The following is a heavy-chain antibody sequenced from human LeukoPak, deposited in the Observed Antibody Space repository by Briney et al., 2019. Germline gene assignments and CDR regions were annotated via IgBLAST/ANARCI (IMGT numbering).Heavy chain of an antibody. J-gene: IGHJ4*02. D-gene: IGHD5-12*01. CDR3: ARDKDSGFYDH. CDR2: IYYSGST. Sequence: SETLSLTCTVSGGSISSYYWSWIRQPPGKGLEWIGYIYYSGSTNYNPSLKSRVTISVDTSKNQFSLKLSSVTAADTAVYYCARDKDSGFYDHWGQGTLVTVSS. CDR1: GGSISSYY. V-gene: IGHV4-59*01.